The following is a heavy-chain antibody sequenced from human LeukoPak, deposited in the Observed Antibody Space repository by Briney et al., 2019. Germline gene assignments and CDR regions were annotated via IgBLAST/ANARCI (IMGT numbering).Heavy chain of an antibody. CDR2: IYYSGST. V-gene: IGHV4-59*12. J-gene: IGHJ5*02. D-gene: IGHD3-3*01. CDR1: GGSINNYY. CDR3: ARGLTYYDFWSGLTNWFDP. Sequence: SETLSLTCTVSGGSINNYYWSWIRQPPGKGLEWIGYIYYSGSTNYNPSLKSRVTISVDMSKNQFSLKLSSVTAADTAVYYCARGLTYYDFWSGLTNWFDPWGQGTLVTVSS.